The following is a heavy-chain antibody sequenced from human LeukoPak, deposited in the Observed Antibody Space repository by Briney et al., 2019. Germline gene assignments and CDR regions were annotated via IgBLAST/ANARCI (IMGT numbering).Heavy chain of an antibody. J-gene: IGHJ4*02. CDR3: AVTLEGRGRWEEIDY. CDR1: GYTFTSYD. V-gene: IGHV1-24*01. D-gene: IGHD1-26*01. Sequence: ASVKVPCKASGYTFTSYDINWVRQAPGKGLEWMGGFDPVEGDTIYAQKFQGRVTMTEDTSTDTAYMELSSLRSDDAAVYYCAVTLEGRGRWEEIDYWGQGTLVTVSS. CDR2: FDPVEGDT.